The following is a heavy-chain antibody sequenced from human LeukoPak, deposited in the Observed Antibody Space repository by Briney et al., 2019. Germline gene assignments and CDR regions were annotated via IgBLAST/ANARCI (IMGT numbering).Heavy chain of an antibody. V-gene: IGHV4-61*02. CDR1: SGSLNSGLYS. CDR3: ARETEEVYSRSWGPYDSYYYMDA. D-gene: IGHD2-21*01. Sequence: PSQTLSLTCTVSSGSLNSGLYSWTWIRQPAGKGLEWIGRISSTGSTTYNPSLKGRGSISLDTSKNSFSLKVTSVTAADTAVYYCARETEEVYSRSWGPYDSYYYMDAWGNGTTVTVS. J-gene: IGHJ6*03. CDR2: ISSTGST.